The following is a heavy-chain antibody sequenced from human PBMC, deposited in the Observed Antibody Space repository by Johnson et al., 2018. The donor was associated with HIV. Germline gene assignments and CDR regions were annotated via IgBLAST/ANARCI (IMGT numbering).Heavy chain of an antibody. J-gene: IGHJ3*02. Sequence: QMLLVESGGGVVQPGGSLRLSCAASGFTFRSYIMHWARQAPGEGLEWVALISYDGSNKYYADSVKGRFTISRDISKNTLYLQMNSLRAEDTAVYYCARERLWYYASSGDVAFDSWGQGTMVTVSS. CDR3: ARERLWYYASSGDVAFDS. D-gene: IGHD3-22*01. V-gene: IGHV3-30*14. CDR1: GFTFRSYI. CDR2: ISYDGSNK.